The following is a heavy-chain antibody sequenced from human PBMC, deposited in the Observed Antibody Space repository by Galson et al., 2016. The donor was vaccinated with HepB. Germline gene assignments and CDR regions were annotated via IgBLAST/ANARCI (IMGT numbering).Heavy chain of an antibody. CDR3: ARDPVFYGKTFVGAYYGMDV. D-gene: IGHD3-16*01. CDR1: GYTFNNFA. Sequence: SVKVSCKASGYTFNNFALHWVRQAPGQSLEWMGWIDAGNDNTKYSEKFQDRFTITRDTSARTAYMHLSSLRYEDTAVYYCARDPVFYGKTFVGAYYGMDVWGQGTTVTVSS. J-gene: IGHJ6*02. CDR2: IDAGNDNT. V-gene: IGHV1-3*01.